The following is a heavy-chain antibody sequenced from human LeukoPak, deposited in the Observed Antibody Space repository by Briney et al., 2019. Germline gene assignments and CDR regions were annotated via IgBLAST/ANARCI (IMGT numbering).Heavy chain of an antibody. J-gene: IGHJ6*03. CDR3: AKVIAAAGLYYYYMDV. V-gene: IGHV3-30-3*01. Sequence: GGSLRLSCAASGFTFSSYAMHWVRQAPGKGLEWVAVISYDGSNKYYADSVKGRFTISRDNSKNTLYLQMDSLRAEDTAVYYCAKVIAAAGLYYYYMDVWGKGTTVTVSS. CDR1: GFTFSSYA. D-gene: IGHD6-13*01. CDR2: ISYDGSNK.